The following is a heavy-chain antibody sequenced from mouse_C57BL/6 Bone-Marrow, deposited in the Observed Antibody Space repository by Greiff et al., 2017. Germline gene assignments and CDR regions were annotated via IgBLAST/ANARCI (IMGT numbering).Heavy chain of an antibody. CDR3: ARPLYDGHAMDY. J-gene: IGHJ4*01. V-gene: IGHV1-81*01. CDR1: GYTFTSYG. Sequence: QVQLKQSGAELARPGASVKLSCKASGYTFTSYGISWVKQRTGQGLEWIGEIYPRSGNTSYNEKFKGKATLTADKSSSTAYMELRSLTSEDSAVYFCARPLYDGHAMDYWGQGTSVTVSS. CDR2: IYPRSGNT. D-gene: IGHD2-3*01.